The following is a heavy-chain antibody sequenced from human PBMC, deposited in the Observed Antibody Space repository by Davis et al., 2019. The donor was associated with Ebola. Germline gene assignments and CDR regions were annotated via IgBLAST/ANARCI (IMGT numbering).Heavy chain of an antibody. V-gene: IGHV3-30*04. Sequence: GGSLRLSCVASPFSFTRFPMHWVRQAPGKGLEWVAIMSYDGSKKYYADSVKGRFTISRDNSKNTLYLQMNSLRPEDTALYYCARDFGLAAAGTAFDSWGPGTRVTVSS. CDR2: MSYDGSKK. CDR1: PFSFTRFP. CDR3: ARDFGLAAAGTAFDS. D-gene: IGHD6-13*01. J-gene: IGHJ1*01.